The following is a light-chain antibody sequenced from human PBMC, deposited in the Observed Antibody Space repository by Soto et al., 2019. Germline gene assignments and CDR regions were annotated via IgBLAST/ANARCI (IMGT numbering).Light chain of an antibody. J-gene: IGKJ2*01. CDR3: KQYDTLPPYP. CDR2: DPS. CDR1: QDISNY. V-gene: IGKV1-33*01. Sequence: DIQMTQSPSSLSASVGDRVTITCQASQDISNYLNWYQQKPGKAPKLLIYDPSNLETGVPSRFSGSGSGTDFTFTISSLQPEDIATYYCKQYDTLPPYPFGQGTKLEIK.